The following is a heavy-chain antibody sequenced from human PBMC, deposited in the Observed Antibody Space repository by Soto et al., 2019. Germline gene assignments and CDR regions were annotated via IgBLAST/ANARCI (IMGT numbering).Heavy chain of an antibody. Sequence: QLQLQESGSGLVKPSQTLSLTCAVSGGSISSGGYSWSWIRQPPGKGLEWIGFIYHDGSTYYNPSLKKRVNISLDRSKNQFSLKLNSVTATDTAVYSCARGYDSLMDVWGQGPTVTVSS. D-gene: IGHD3-3*01. V-gene: IGHV4-30-2*01. CDR2: IYHDGST. J-gene: IGHJ6*02. CDR1: GGSISSGGYS. CDR3: ARGYDSLMDV.